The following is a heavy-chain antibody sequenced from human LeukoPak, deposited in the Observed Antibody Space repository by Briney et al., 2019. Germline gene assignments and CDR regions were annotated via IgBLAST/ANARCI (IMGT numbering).Heavy chain of an antibody. CDR3: VVRSCWRYDP. CDR2: IKPDGSEE. Sequence: PGGSLRLSCAASGFTFSNYWVSWVRQAPGKGMEWVASIKPDGSEEFYVDFVKGRFTISRDNAKNSLYLQMSSLRADDTAVYYCVVRSCWRYDPWGQGTLVTVSS. CDR1: GFTFSNYW. D-gene: IGHD6-19*01. J-gene: IGHJ5*02. V-gene: IGHV3-7*01.